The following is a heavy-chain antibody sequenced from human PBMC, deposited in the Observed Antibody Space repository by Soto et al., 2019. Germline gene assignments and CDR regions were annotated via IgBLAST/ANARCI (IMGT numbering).Heavy chain of an antibody. CDR1: GCTFSDYA. D-gene: IGHD6-19*01. J-gene: IGHJ4*02. CDR2: VSHDGRNT. V-gene: IGHV3-30*18. Sequence: GGSLRLSCAASGCTFSDYAMHWVRQAPGKGLEWVAVVSHDGRNTHYADPVKGRFTISRDSSKNTVSLEMTSLRAEDTAVYYCAKGGRQWLVTSDFNYWGQGALVTVSS. CDR3: AKGGRQWLVTSDFNY.